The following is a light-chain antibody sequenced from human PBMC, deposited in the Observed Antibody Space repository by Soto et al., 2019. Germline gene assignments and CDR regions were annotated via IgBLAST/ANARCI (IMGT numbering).Light chain of an antibody. J-gene: IGLJ2*01. Sequence: QSVLTQPPSASGTPGQRVTISCSGSSSNIGTNTVNWYQHLPGSAPKLLIYSNNQRPSGVPDRFSGSKSGTSASLAISGLQSDDEADYYCEALDGSLNFVLFGGGTKLTVL. V-gene: IGLV1-44*01. CDR1: SSNIGTNT. CDR2: SNN. CDR3: EALDGSLNFVL.